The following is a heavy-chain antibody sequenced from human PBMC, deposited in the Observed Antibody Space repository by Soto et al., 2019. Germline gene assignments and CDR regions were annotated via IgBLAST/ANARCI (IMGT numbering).Heavy chain of an antibody. CDR2: IKGDGSIT. V-gene: IGHV3-74*02. J-gene: IGHJ6*02. CDR3: ARGVPGHYATDV. CDR1: EFTFSNYW. Sequence: EVQLVESGGGLVQPGGTLRLSCAASEFTFSNYWMHWVRQAPGKGLVWVSRIKGDGSITNYADSVKGRFTISRDNAKNTLFLQMDSVTSDSTAVYYRARGVPGHYATDVWGQGTTVTVSS.